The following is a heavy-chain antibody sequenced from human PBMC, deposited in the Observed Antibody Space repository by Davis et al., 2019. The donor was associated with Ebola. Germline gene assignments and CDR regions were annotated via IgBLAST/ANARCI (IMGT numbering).Heavy chain of an antibody. D-gene: IGHD1-1*01. CDR3: AREENGATIWARFDY. J-gene: IGHJ4*02. CDR1: GFTSSTYW. Sequence: GGSLRLSCAASGFTSSTYWMTWVRQAPGKGLEWVANIKQDGSVKFYVDSAKGRFTISRANAKNSLYLQMNSLRAEDTAVYYCAREENGATIWARFDYWGQGTLVTVSS. V-gene: IGHV3-7*03. CDR2: IKQDGSVK.